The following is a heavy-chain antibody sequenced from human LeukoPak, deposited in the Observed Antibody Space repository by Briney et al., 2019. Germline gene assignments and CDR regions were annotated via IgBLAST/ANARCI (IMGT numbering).Heavy chain of an antibody. CDR2: ISSNGGST. J-gene: IGHJ5*02. CDR3: AKDSGYDFWSGYGSWFDP. D-gene: IGHD3-3*01. Sequence: PGGSLRLSCAASGFTFSSYAMHWVRQAPGKGLEYVSAISSNGGSTYYANSVKGRFTISRDNSKNTLYLQMDSLRAEDTAVYYCAKDSGYDFWSGYGSWFDPWGQGTLVTVSS. CDR1: GFTFSSYA. V-gene: IGHV3-64*01.